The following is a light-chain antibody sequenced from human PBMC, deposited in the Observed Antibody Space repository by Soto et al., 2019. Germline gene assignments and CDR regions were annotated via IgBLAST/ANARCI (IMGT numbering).Light chain of an antibody. CDR1: QSLLHSNGYSY. CDR3: MQALQTLSRYT. CDR2: LGS. V-gene: IGKV2-28*01. Sequence: DIVMTQSPLSLPVTPGEPASISCRSSQSLLHSNGYSYFDWYLQKPGQSPQLLIYLGSNRASGVPDRFSGSGSGTDFTLKISRVEAEDVGVYYCMQALQTLSRYTFGQGTKLEIK. J-gene: IGKJ2*01.